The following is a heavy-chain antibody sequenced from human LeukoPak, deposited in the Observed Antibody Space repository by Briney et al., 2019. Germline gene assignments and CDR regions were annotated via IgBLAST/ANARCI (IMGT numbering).Heavy chain of an antibody. D-gene: IGHD3-3*01. CDR3: AKNRCHCVVGVRHNYYYMDV. CDR1: GFTFSNFA. CDR2: VCGGAGRT. J-gene: IGHJ6*03. Sequence: PGGSLRLSCAASGFTFSNFAMTWVRQAPGKGLEWVSTVCGGAGRTDYADSVKGRFTISRDNSKNTLYLQMNSLRVDDTALYYCAKNRCHCVVGVRHNYYYMDVWGRGTTVTVSS. V-gene: IGHV3-23*01.